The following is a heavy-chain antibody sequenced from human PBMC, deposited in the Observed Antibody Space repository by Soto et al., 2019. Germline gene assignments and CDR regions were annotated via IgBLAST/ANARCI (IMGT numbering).Heavy chain of an antibody. CDR3: ARVDSSSWYKAGIDY. CDR2: IWYDGSNK. J-gene: IGHJ4*02. V-gene: IGHV3-33*01. Sequence: GGSLRLSCAASGFTFSSYGMHWVRQAPGKGLEWVAVIWYDGSNKNYADSVKGRFTVSKDNSKNTLYLQMNSLRAEDTAVYYCARVDSSSWYKAGIDYWGQGTLVTVSS. D-gene: IGHD6-13*01. CDR1: GFTFSSYG.